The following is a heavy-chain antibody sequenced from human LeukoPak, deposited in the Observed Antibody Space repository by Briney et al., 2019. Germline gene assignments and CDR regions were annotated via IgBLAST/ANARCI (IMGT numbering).Heavy chain of an antibody. Sequence: GGSLRLSCAASGFTFTRYWMSWVRQAPGKGLEWVANIKQDGSERHYVDSVKGRFTISRDNARNSVYLQMNSLSDDTAVYYCARDGDYIMPPFDYWGQGILVTVSS. J-gene: IGHJ4*02. CDR3: ARDGDYIMPPFDY. D-gene: IGHD4-17*01. CDR1: GFTFTRYW. CDR2: IKQDGSER. V-gene: IGHV3-7*01.